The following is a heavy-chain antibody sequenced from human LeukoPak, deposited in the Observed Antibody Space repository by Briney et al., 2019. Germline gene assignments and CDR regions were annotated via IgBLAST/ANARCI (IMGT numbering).Heavy chain of an antibody. V-gene: IGHV3-74*01. D-gene: IGHD1-26*01. J-gene: IGHJ4*02. CDR3: ARDIVDAIPDDY. CDR1: GFTFTSYW. Sequence: GGSLRLSCAASGFTFTSYWIHWVRQAPGKGLVWVSRINSDGSSASYADSVKGRFTISRDNSKNTLYLQMNSLRAEDTAVYYCARDIVDAIPDDYWGQGTLVTVSS. CDR2: INSDGSSA.